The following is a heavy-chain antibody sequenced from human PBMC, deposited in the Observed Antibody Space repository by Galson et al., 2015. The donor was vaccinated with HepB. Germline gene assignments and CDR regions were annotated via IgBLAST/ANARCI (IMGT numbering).Heavy chain of an antibody. Sequence: SLRLSCAASGFTFSSYGMHWVRQAPGKGLEWVAVIWYDGSNKYYADSVKGRFTISRDNSKNTLYLQMNSLRAEDTAVYYCARDTSARNWNYRVPNSAFDIWGQGTMVTVSS. CDR1: GFTFSSYG. CDR3: ARDTSARNWNYRVPNSAFDI. CDR2: IWYDGSNK. V-gene: IGHV3-33*01. J-gene: IGHJ3*02. D-gene: IGHD1-7*01.